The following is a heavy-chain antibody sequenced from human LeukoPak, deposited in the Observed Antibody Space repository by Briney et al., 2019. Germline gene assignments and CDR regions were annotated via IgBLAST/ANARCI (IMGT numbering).Heavy chain of an antibody. CDR3: ARHNFGLDV. CDR1: GYSFSTYK. V-gene: IGHV5-51*01. Sequence: GEFLKISRKGSGYSFSTYKISWVRQMPGKGLEWMGLVSPGDPDTRYGPSFQGQVTLSADESTNTAYIQWDSLKASDTAVYYCARHNFGLDVWGQGTTVTVSS. J-gene: IGHJ6*02. CDR2: VSPGDPDT. D-gene: IGHD5-24*01.